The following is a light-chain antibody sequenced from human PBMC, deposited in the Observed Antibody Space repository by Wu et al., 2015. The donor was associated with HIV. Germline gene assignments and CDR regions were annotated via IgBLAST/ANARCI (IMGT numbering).Light chain of an antibody. V-gene: IGKV3-11*01. CDR1: XSVTAT. J-gene: IGKJ3*01. CDR2: DIY. Sequence: ASXSVTATSLVPQKPGQAPRLLIYDIYNRAAGIRPRFSGSGSGTDFTLTISGLEPEDFAVYYCQHRSSSPGVTFGPGTKVDVK. CDR3: QHRSSSPGVT.